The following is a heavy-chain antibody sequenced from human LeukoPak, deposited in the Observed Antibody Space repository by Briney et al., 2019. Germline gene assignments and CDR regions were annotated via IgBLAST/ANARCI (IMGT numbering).Heavy chain of an antibody. CDR1: GFTFSSYA. J-gene: IGHJ4*02. CDR2: ISGSGGST. CDR3: AKDQRGMTTVTTVFDY. V-gene: IGHV3-23*01. Sequence: GGSLRLSCAASGFTFSSYAMSWVHQAPGKGLEWVSAISGSGGSTYYADSVKGRFTISRDNSKNTLYLQMNSLRAEDTAVYYCAKDQRGMTTVTTVFDYWGQGTLVTVSS. D-gene: IGHD4-17*01.